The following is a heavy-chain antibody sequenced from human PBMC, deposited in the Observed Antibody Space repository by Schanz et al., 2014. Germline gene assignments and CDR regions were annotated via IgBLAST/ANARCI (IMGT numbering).Heavy chain of an antibody. J-gene: IGHJ4*02. CDR3: ASSTFTDLDY. CDR1: GGTFVTFF. CDR2: ISPLLGVA. Sequence: QVHLVQSGAEVKEPGSSVKVSCKPSGGTFVTFFFTWVRQAPGQGPQWMGRISPLLGVANYAQEFQGRLTITADTSTSTAYMELSSLRSEDTAVYYCASSTFTDLDYWGQGTLVTVSS. D-gene: IGHD2-2*01. V-gene: IGHV1-69*04.